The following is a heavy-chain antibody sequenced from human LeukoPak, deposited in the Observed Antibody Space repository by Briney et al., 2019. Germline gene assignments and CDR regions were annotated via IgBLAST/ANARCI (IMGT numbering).Heavy chain of an antibody. CDR3: ARDVVGSLDY. J-gene: IGHJ4*02. CDR1: GFTFSTYW. Sequence: GGSLRLSCAASGFTFSTYWMAWVRQAPGKGLEWVANIKGDESARHQANSVKGRFTISRDNAQNSVYLQMSSLRGEDTAVYYCARDVVGSLDYWGQGTLVTVSS. D-gene: IGHD1-26*01. CDR2: IKGDESAR. V-gene: IGHV3-7*01.